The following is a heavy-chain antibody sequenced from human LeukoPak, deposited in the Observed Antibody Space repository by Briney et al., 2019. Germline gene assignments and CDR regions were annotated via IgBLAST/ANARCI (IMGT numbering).Heavy chain of an antibody. V-gene: IGHV3-33*01. Sequence: GSLRLSCAASGFIFSNYGMQWVRQAPGKGLEWVAAIWHDGSKKSYAESVKGRFTISRDNSKNTLYLEMNSLRVEDTAVYYCARGWPTAVYCGDDCSRFDSWGQGTLVTVSS. CDR2: IWHDGSKK. CDR3: ARGWPTAVYCGDDCSRFDS. D-gene: IGHD2-21*02. CDR1: GFIFSNYG. J-gene: IGHJ4*02.